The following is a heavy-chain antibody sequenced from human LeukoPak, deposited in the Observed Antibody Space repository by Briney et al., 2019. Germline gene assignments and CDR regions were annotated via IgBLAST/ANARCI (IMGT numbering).Heavy chain of an antibody. J-gene: IGHJ5*02. Sequence: PSETLSLTCTVSGGSISSYYWNWIRQPPGKGLEWIGHIYNSGSTNYNPSPKSRVTISVDTSKNQFSLKLSSVTAEDTAVYYCVKDGSGSYYNWFDPWGQGTLVTASS. D-gene: IGHD1-26*01. CDR3: VKDGSGSYYNWFDP. CDR1: GGSISSYY. V-gene: IGHV4-59*01. CDR2: IYNSGST.